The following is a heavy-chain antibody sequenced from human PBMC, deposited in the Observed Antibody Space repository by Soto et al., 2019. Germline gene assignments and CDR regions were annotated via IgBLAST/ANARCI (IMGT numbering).Heavy chain of an antibody. D-gene: IGHD1-1*01. Sequence: QVQLVQSGAEVKKPGSSVKVSCKASGGTFSTSVISWVRQAPGQGLEWVGGIMPVFPTPDYAQNFQGRVTITADESTTTAYLELNSLRADDTAVYYCARDKDRLQLGGNYYYILDVWGQGTAITVSS. V-gene: IGHV1-69*12. CDR2: IMPVFPTP. CDR1: GGTFSTSV. J-gene: IGHJ6*02. CDR3: ARDKDRLQLGGNYYYILDV.